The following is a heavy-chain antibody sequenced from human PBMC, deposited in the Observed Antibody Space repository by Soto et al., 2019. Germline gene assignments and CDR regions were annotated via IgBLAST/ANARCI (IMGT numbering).Heavy chain of an antibody. CDR1: GGSISSYY. J-gene: IGHJ5*02. V-gene: IGHV4-59*01. Sequence: PSETLSLTCTVSGGSISSYYWSWIRQPPGKGLEWIGYIYYSGSTNYNPSLKSRVTISVDTSKNQFSLELSSVTAADTAVYYCASKQWLGNDWFDPWGQGTLVTVSS. CDR3: ASKQWLGNDWFDP. D-gene: IGHD6-19*01. CDR2: IYYSGST.